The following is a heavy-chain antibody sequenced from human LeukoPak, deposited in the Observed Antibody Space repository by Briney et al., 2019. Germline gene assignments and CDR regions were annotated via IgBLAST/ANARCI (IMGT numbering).Heavy chain of an antibody. CDR1: GFTFSRYE. V-gene: IGHV3-48*03. Sequence: PGGSLRLSCAASGFTFSRYEMNWVRQAPGKGLEWLSYISGSGRTIFYGDSVKGRFTISRDNANNSLYLQINSLRAEDTALYYCARVALDSRGDNYGQGAFDYWGQGTLVTVSS. J-gene: IGHJ4*02. CDR2: ISGSGRTI. CDR3: ARVALDSRGDNYGQGAFDY. D-gene: IGHD6-19*01.